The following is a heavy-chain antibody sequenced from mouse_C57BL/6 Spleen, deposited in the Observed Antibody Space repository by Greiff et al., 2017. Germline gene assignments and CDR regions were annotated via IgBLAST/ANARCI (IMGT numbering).Heavy chain of an antibody. J-gene: IGHJ2*01. CDR3: ARWRDYGSSPFDC. V-gene: IGHV1-82*01. CDR2: IYPGDGDT. Sequence: VQLQQSGPELVKPGASVKISCKASGYAFSSSWMNWVKQRPGKGLEWIGRIYPGDGDTNYNGKFKGKATLTADKSSSTAYMQISSLTSEDSAVYFCARWRDYGSSPFDCCGPDTTLTVSS. D-gene: IGHD1-1*01. CDR1: GYAFSSSW.